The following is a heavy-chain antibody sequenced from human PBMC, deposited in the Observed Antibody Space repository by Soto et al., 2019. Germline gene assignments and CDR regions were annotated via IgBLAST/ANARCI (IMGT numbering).Heavy chain of an antibody. Sequence: QVQLQESGPGLVQPSQTLSLTCTVSGDSISSGAYYWGWIRQPPGKGLEWIGYIYHSGATYYNPSLESRVTMSVDASNNQFSLRLSSVTAAYTAVYYCSTDVGDPTVDCWGQGPLVTVSS. CDR1: GDSISSGAYY. J-gene: IGHJ4*02. D-gene: IGHD1-26*01. CDR3: STDVGDPTVDC. V-gene: IGHV4-30-4*01. CDR2: IYHSGAT.